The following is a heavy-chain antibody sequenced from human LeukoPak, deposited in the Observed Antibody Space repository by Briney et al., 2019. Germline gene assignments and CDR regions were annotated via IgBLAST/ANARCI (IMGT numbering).Heavy chain of an antibody. CDR2: ISSSSSYI. Sequence: KPGGSLRLSCAASGFTFSSYSMNWVRQAPGKGLEWVSSISSSSSYIYYADSVKGRFTISRDNAKNSLYLQMNSLRAEDTAVYYCARDQGGWLYYYHYGMDVWGQGTTVTVSS. CDR1: GFTFSSYS. J-gene: IGHJ6*02. CDR3: ARDQGGWLYYYHYGMDV. D-gene: IGHD6-19*01. V-gene: IGHV3-21*01.